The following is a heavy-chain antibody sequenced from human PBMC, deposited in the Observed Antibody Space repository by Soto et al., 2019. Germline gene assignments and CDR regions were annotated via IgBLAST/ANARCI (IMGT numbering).Heavy chain of an antibody. CDR2: ISPHNFNT. V-gene: IGHV1-18*01. CDR1: GYTFTHFY. CDR3: ARAEGGYDILTGYYKAHHFDY. J-gene: IGHJ4*02. Sequence: QVQLEQSGAEVKKPGDSVKVSCKASGYTFTHFYITWVRQAPGQGLEWRGAISPHNFNTNYAQKFRGRVTLTTEKATNTAYMDLRSLTSDDTAVYSCARAEGGYDILTGYYKAHHFDYWGQGVPVTVSS. D-gene: IGHD3-9*01.